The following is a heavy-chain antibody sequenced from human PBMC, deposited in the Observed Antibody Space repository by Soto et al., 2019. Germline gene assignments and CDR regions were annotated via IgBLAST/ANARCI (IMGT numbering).Heavy chain of an antibody. CDR2: IYPSDSET. CDR1: GYRFTSYW. CDR3: ARHSRYCGGGSCYPNWFDP. D-gene: IGHD2-15*01. J-gene: IGHJ5*02. Sequence: RGESLKISCQGSGYRFTSYWIGWVRQMPGKGLEWMGIIYPSDSETIYSPSFQGQVTISADKSISTAYLQWRGLKASDTAIYYCARHSRYCGGGSCYPNWFDPWGQGTLVTVSS. V-gene: IGHV5-51*01.